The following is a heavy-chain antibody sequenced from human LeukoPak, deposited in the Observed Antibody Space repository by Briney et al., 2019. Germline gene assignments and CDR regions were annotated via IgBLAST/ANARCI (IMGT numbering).Heavy chain of an antibody. CDR3: ARCTTGRTFGSLREIKRSREIDY. D-gene: IGHD1-1*01. J-gene: IGHJ4*02. CDR1: GFTFSSYS. Sequence: KPGGSLRLSCAASGFTFSSYSMNWVRQAPGKGLEWVSSISSSSSNIYYADSVKGRFTISRDNAKNSLYLQMNSLRVEDTAVYYCARCTTGRTFGSLREIKRSREIDYLGQGTLVTVSS. V-gene: IGHV3-21*01. CDR2: ISSSSSNI.